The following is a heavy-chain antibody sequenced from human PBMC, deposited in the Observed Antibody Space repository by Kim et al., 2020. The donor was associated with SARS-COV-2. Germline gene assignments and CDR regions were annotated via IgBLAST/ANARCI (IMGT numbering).Heavy chain of an antibody. J-gene: IGHJ4*02. V-gene: IGHV1-69*01. CDR3: ARSGRTTVTLPFDY. Sequence: AQKFQGRVTITADESTSTAYMELSSLRSEDTAVYYCARSGRTTVTLPFDYWGQGTLVTVSS. D-gene: IGHD4-17*01.